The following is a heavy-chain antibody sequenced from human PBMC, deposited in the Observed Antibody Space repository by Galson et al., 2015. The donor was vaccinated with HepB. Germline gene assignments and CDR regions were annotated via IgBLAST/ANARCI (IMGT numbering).Heavy chain of an antibody. Sequence: CAISGDSVSSNSAAWNWIRRSPSRGLEWLGRTYYRSKWYSDYAVSVRSRITINPDTSKNQFSLQLKSVTPEDTAVYYCARVPGTTYFYGMDVWSQGTTVTVSS. V-gene: IGHV6-1*01. D-gene: IGHD6-13*01. CDR3: ARVPGTTYFYGMDV. J-gene: IGHJ6*02. CDR2: TYYRSKWYS. CDR1: GDSVSSNSAA.